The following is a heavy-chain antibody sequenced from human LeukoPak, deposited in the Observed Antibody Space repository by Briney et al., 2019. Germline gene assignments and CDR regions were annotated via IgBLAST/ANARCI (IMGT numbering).Heavy chain of an antibody. D-gene: IGHD2-15*01. CDR3: ARDYQFNCSGGSCLSYWYFDL. J-gene: IGHJ2*01. CDR1: GGPISSYY. V-gene: IGHV4-59*01. CDR2: IYYSGST. Sequence: PSETLSLTCTVSGGPISSYYWSWIRQPPGKGLEWIGYIYYSGSTNYNPSLKSRVTISVDTSKNQFSLKLSSVTAADTAVYYCARDYQFNCSGGSCLSYWYFDLWGRGTLVTVSS.